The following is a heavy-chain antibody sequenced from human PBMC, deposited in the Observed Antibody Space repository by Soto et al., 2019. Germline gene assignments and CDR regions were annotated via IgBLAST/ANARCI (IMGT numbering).Heavy chain of an antibody. CDR1: GLTFSGYA. D-gene: IGHD3-22*01. Sequence: EVQLLESGGGLIQPGGSLRLSCVATGLTFSGYAMTWFRQAPGKGLEWVAGIGVNNEYRYYAESVKGRFTISRDDSRTTVFLQMTSLRVEDTALYYCGRSYASGYWGQGTLVTVSS. CDR3: GRSYASGY. V-gene: IGHV3-23*01. J-gene: IGHJ4*02. CDR2: IGVNNEYR.